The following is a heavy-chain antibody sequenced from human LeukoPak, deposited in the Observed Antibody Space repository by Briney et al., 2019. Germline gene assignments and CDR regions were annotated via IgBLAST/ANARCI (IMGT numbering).Heavy chain of an antibody. V-gene: IGHV4-30-4*02. J-gene: IGHJ4*02. D-gene: IGHD1-7*01. Sequence: SETLSLTCTVSGGSISSGDYYWSWIRQPPGKGLEWIGYIYYSGSTYYNPSLKSRVTISVDTSKNQFSLKLSSVTAADTAVYYCARVVPDWNYGPRYFDYWGQGTLVTVSS. CDR1: GGSISSGDYY. CDR3: ARVVPDWNYGPRYFDY. CDR2: IYYSGST.